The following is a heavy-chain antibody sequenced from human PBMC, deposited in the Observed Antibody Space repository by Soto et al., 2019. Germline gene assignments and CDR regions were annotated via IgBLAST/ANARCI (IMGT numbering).Heavy chain of an antibody. V-gene: IGHV4-59*01. Sequence: SETLSLTCTVSGGSISTYYWTWIRQPPGKGLEWIGYIHYSGSTKYNPSLKSRVTISVDTSNDQFSLKLSSVTAADTAVYYCVRHRYISGWYDYWGQGTLVTVSS. J-gene: IGHJ4*02. D-gene: IGHD6-19*01. CDR3: VRHRYISGWYDY. CDR1: GGSISTYY. CDR2: IHYSGST.